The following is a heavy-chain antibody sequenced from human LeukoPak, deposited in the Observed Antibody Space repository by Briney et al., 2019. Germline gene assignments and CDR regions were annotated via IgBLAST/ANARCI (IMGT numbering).Heavy chain of an antibody. Sequence: PSETLSLTCTVSGGSVSSGSYYWSWIRQPPGKGLERIGYIYYSGSTNYNPSLKSRVTISVDTSKNQFSLKLSSVTAADTAVYYCAGRYSYGYLVDYWGQGTLVTVSS. J-gene: IGHJ4*02. D-gene: IGHD5-18*01. V-gene: IGHV4-61*01. CDR3: AGRYSYGYLVDY. CDR2: IYYSGST. CDR1: GGSVSSGSYY.